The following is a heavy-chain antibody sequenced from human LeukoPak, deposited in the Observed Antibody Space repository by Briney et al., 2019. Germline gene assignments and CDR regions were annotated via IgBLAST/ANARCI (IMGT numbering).Heavy chain of an antibody. V-gene: IGHV1-69*01. J-gene: IGHJ4*02. D-gene: IGHD3-22*01. CDR2: IIPIFGTA. CDR1: GGTFSSYA. Sequence: GASVKVSCKASGGTFSSYAISWVRQAPGQGLEWMGGIIPIFGTANYAQKFQGRVTITADESTSTAYVELSSLRSEDTAVYYCARAPHYYDSSGYYGEYWGQGTLVTVSS. CDR3: ARAPHYYDSSGYYGEY.